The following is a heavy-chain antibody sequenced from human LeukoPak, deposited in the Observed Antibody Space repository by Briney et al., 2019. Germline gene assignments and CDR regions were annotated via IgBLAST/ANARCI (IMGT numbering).Heavy chain of an antibody. CDR2: IRYDGSNK. Sequence: PGGSLRLSCAASGFTFSSYGMHWVRQAPGKGLEWVAFIRYDGSNKYYADSVKGRFTISRDNAKNSLYLQMNSLRAEDTAVYYCARETPPGLGAMDYWGQGTLVTVSS. CDR1: GFTFSSYG. D-gene: IGHD1-26*01. V-gene: IGHV3-30*02. J-gene: IGHJ4*02. CDR3: ARETPPGLGAMDY.